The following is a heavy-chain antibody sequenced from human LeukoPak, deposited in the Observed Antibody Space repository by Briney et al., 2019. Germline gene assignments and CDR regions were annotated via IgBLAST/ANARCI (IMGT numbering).Heavy chain of an antibody. CDR1: GGSFSGYY. CDR2: IYHSGST. D-gene: IGHD2-2*01. Sequence: SETLSLTCAVYGGSFSGYYWSWIRQSPGKGLQYIASIYHSGSTYYNPSLQSRVTISVDMSKNQFSLKLSSVTAADTAVYYCARFCTNTSCRGFDYWGQGTLVTVSS. CDR3: ARFCTNTSCRGFDY. J-gene: IGHJ4*02. V-gene: IGHV4-34*01.